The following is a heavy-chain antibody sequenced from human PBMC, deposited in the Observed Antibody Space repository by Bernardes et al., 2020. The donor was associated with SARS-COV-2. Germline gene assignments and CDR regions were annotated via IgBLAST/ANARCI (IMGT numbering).Heavy chain of an antibody. J-gene: IGHJ6*02. D-gene: IGHD3-16*01. Sequence: ASVKVSCRASGYSFSAFYIYWVRQAPGQGLEWMGWIDPKSGDTTYAQKFQGGVILTRDTSISTAYMEMSGLTSDDTAVYFCARAPSTFYGLDVWGQGTTVTVSS. CDR2: IDPKSGDT. V-gene: IGHV1-2*02. CDR1: GYSFSAFY. CDR3: ARAPSTFYGLDV.